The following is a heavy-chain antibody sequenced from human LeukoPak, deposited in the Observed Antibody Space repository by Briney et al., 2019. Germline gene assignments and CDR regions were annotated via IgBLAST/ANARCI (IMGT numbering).Heavy chain of an antibody. D-gene: IGHD1-26*01. Sequence: GGSLRLSCAASGFTFSDYYMSWIRQAPGKGLEWVSYISSSSTYTSYADSVKGRFTISRDDAKNSLYLQMNSLRAEDTAVYYCARLHSGSYSGSYSCFDHWGQGTLVTVSS. CDR3: ARLHSGSYSGSYSCFDH. J-gene: IGHJ4*02. CDR1: GFTFSDYY. CDR2: ISSSSTYT. V-gene: IGHV3-11*03.